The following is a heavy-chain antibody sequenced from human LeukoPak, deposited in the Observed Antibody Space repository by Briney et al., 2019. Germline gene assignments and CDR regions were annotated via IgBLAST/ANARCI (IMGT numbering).Heavy chain of an antibody. CDR2: IYYSGST. J-gene: IGHJ5*02. V-gene: IGHV4-59*01. D-gene: IGHD6-13*01. CDR1: GGSISSYY. CDR3: ARDLGAYIAAAGTGWYDP. Sequence: SETLSLTCTVSGGSISSYYWSWIRQPPGKGLEWIGYIYYSGSTNYNPSLKSRVTISVDTSKNQFSLKLSSVTAADTAVYYCARDLGAYIAAAGTGWYDPWGQGILVTVSS.